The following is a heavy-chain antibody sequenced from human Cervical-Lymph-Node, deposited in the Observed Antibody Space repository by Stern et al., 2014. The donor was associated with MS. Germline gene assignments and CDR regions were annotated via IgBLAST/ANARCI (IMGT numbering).Heavy chain of an antibody. J-gene: IGHJ4*02. V-gene: IGHV1-58*01. CDR2: IVVGSGNT. CDR1: GISFSGSA. CDR3: AAGDFDL. Sequence: QLMQSGPEVKKPGTSVKVSCKASGISFSGSAVQWVRQARGPGLEWMGWIVVGSGNTNYAPKFQDRVTITRDMSTSTAYMELRSLRTEDTAVYSCAAGDFDLWGQGTLVTVSS.